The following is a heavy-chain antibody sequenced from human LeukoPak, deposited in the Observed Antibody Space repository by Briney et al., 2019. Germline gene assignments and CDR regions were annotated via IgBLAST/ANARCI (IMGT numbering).Heavy chain of an antibody. V-gene: IGHV3-30*03. D-gene: IGHD3-22*01. Sequence: PGGSLRLSCAASGFTFSSYGMHWVRQAPGKGLEWVAVISYDGSNKYYADSVKGRFTISRDNSKNTLYLQMNSLRAEDTAVYYCARWGYYYDSSGYPGSFDYWGQGTLVTVSS. CDR3: ARWGYYYDSSGYPGSFDY. CDR2: ISYDGSNK. CDR1: GFTFSSYG. J-gene: IGHJ4*02.